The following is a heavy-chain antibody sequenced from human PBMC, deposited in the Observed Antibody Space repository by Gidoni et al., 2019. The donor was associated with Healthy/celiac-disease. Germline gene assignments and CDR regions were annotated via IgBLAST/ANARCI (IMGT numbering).Heavy chain of an antibody. Sequence: VPLQQWGAGLLKPSETLSLTSAVYGGSFSGYYWSGIRQHPGKGLEWIGEINHSGSTNYNPSLKSRVTISVDTSKNQFSLKLSSVTAADTAVYYCARAPPGYSSSWYLVYGMDVWGQGTTVTVSS. D-gene: IGHD6-13*01. CDR1: GGSFSGYY. V-gene: IGHV4-34*01. CDR2: INHSGST. J-gene: IGHJ6*02. CDR3: ARAPPGYSSSWYLVYGMDV.